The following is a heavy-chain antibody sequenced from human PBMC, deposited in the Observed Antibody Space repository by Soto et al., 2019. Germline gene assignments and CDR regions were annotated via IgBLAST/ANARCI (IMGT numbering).Heavy chain of an antibody. D-gene: IGHD3-9*01. Sequence: SETLSLTCAVYGGSFSGYYWSWIRQPPGKGLEGIGEINHSGSTNYNPSLKSRVTISVDTSKNQFSLKLSSVTAADTAVYYCARGDILTGYYIDYYYYGMDVWGQGTTVTVSS. CDR2: INHSGST. J-gene: IGHJ6*02. CDR1: GGSFSGYY. V-gene: IGHV4-34*01. CDR3: ARGDILTGYYIDYYYYGMDV.